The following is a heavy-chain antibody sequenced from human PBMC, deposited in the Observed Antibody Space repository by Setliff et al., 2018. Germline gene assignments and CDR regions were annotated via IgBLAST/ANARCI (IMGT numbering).Heavy chain of an antibody. V-gene: IGHV1-24*01. J-gene: IGHJ6*03. CDR3: ATCVGTSWYDYNFYMDV. CDR1: GKTLTELS. CDR2: FDPDDGET. D-gene: IGHD1-26*01. Sequence: GASVKVSCKLSGKTLTELSIHWVRQAPGKGLEWMGGFDPDDGETVYAQKFQGRVTMTGDTSTNTAYMELSSLRSEDTAVYYCATCVGTSWYDYNFYMDVWG.